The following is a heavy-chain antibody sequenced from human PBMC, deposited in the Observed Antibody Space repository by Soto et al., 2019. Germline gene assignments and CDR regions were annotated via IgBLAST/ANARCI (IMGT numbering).Heavy chain of an antibody. CDR3: AKDSNYGSGSPHPFLFDY. D-gene: IGHD3-10*01. CDR2: ISYDGSNK. V-gene: IGHV3-30*18. J-gene: IGHJ4*02. CDR1: GFTFSSYG. Sequence: QVQLVESGGGVVQPGRSLRLSCAASGFTFSSYGMHWVRQAPGKGLEWVAVISYDGSNKYYADSVKGRFTISRDNSQNTLYLQMNSLRADATVVYYCAKDSNYGSGSPHPFLFDYWGQGTLVTFSS.